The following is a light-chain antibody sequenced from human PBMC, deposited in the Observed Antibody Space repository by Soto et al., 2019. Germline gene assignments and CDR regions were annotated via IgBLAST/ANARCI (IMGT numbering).Light chain of an antibody. CDR2: DNN. Sequence: QSALTQPPSASGTPGQRVTISCSGSSSNIGRDPVNWYQELPGTAPKLLIYDNNQRPSGVPDRFSGSKSGTSASLAISGLQSEDVADYFCAGWDGSLRGFVFGTGTKVTVL. CDR1: SSNIGRDP. J-gene: IGLJ1*01. V-gene: IGLV1-44*01. CDR3: AGWDGSLRGFV.